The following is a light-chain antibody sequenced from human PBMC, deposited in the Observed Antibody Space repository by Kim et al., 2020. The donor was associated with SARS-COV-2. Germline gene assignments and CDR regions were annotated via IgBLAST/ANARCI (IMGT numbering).Light chain of an antibody. CDR3: QQYNNWPLT. J-gene: IGKJ4*01. Sequence: VSPGERATLSCRASQSVRSNLAWYQQKPGQAPRLIIYGASTRATGIPARFSGSGSGTEFTLTISSLQSEDLAVYYCQQYNNWPLTFGGGTKVDIK. CDR1: QSVRSN. V-gene: IGKV3-15*01. CDR2: GAS.